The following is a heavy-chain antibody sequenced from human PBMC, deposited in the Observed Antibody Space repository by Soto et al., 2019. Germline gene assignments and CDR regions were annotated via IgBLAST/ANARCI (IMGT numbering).Heavy chain of an antibody. CDR2: ISAYNGNT. V-gene: IGHV1-18*01. CDR1: GYTFTSYG. D-gene: IGHD1-26*01. CDR3: ARGSGSYYPSTYYYYGMDV. J-gene: IGHJ6*02. Sequence: QVPLVQSGAEVKKPGASVKVSCKASGYTFTSYGISWVRQAPGQGLEWMGWISAYNGNTNYAQKLQGRVTMTTDTSTSTAYMELRSLRSDDTAVYYCARGSGSYYPSTYYYYGMDVWGQGTTVTVSS.